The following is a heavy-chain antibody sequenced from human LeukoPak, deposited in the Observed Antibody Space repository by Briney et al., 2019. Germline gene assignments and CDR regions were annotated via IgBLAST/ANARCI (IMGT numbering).Heavy chain of an antibody. CDR1: GFTFSSYG. J-gene: IGHJ5*02. D-gene: IGHD3-10*01. V-gene: IGHV3-30*18. CDR2: ISYDGSNK. CDR3: AKQGFGESLFDP. Sequence: GGSLRLSCAASGFTFSSYGMHWVRQAPGKGLEWVAVISYDGSNKYYADSVKGRYTISRDNSKNTLYLQMNSLRAEDTAVYYCAKQGFGESLFDPWGQGTLVTVSS.